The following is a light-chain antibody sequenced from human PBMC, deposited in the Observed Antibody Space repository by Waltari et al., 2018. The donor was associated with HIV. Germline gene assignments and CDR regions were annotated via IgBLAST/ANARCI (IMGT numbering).Light chain of an antibody. V-gene: IGLV2-14*01. CDR1: NSDIGAYDF. Sequence: QSALTQSASVSGSPGQSITISCTGTNSDIGAYDFVSWYQQPSGKSPRLLIFEVFNRPSGISNRFSGSKSGNTASLTISGLRSEDDADYYCSSFARGGTLLFGGGTRVTVL. CDR2: EVF. CDR3: SSFARGGTLL. J-gene: IGLJ2*01.